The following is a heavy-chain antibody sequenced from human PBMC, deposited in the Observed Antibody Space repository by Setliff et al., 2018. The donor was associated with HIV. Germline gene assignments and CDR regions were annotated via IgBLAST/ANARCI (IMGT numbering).Heavy chain of an antibody. CDR3: ARLDWFSKNFDF. J-gene: IGHJ4*02. V-gene: IGHV4-4*02. CDR2: DYHRGNT. D-gene: IGHD3-3*01. CDR1: GVSTSNNNYW. Sequence: PSETLSLTCAVSGVSTSNNNYWWSWVRQPPGQGLEWTGEDYHRGNTNYNPSLKSRVTMSVDKSLNQVSLKLSSVTAADKAVYFCARLDWFSKNFDFWGQGTLVTVSS.